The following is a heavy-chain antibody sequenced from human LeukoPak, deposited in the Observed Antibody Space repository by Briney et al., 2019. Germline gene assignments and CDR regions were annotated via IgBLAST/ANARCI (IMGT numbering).Heavy chain of an antibody. V-gene: IGHV3-13*01. CDR1: GFTFSSFD. D-gene: IGHD1-1*01. Sequence: GGSLRLSCAASGFTFSSFDMHWVRQPTGQGLEWVSTIGTASDTYYPGSVECRFTLSRDNAKNSLYLQMNSLTAGDTAVYYCARGPPRGKYYYMDVWGKGTTVTVSS. J-gene: IGHJ6*03. CDR2: IGTASDT. CDR3: ARGPPRGKYYYMDV.